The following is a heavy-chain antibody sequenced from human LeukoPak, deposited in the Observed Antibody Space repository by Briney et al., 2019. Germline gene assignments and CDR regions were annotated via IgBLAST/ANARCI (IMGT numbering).Heavy chain of an antibody. D-gene: IGHD1-26*01. V-gene: IGHV3-48*01. CDR2: ISDSSRKI. CDR3: AKKVVVGATSPYSDFQD. Sequence: GGSLRLSCAASGFAFSTYSMNWVRQAPGKGLEWVSYISDSSRKIYYADSVKGRFTTSRDNSKNTLYLQMNSLRAEDTALYYCAKKVVVGATSPYSDFQDWGQGTLVTVSS. J-gene: IGHJ1*01. CDR1: GFAFSTYS.